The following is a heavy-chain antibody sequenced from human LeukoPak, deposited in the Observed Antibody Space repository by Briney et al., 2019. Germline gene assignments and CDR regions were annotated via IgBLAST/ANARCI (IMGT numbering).Heavy chain of an antibody. D-gene: IGHD6-6*01. CDR2: MNPNSGNT. CDR1: GYTFTSYD. Sequence: GASVKVSCKASGYTFTSYDINWVRQATGQGLEWMGWMNPNSGNTGYAQKFQGRVTMTRNTSISTAYMELSSLRSEDTAVYYCASHSSSSPLLHYYYYYMDVWGKGTTVTVSS. V-gene: IGHV1-8*01. J-gene: IGHJ6*03. CDR3: ASHSSSSPLLHYYYYYMDV.